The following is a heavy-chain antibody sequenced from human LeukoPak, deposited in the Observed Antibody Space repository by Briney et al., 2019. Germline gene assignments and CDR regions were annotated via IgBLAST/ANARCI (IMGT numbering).Heavy chain of an antibody. Sequence: ASVKVSCKASGYTFSSYAMHWVRQAPGQRLEWMGWINAGNGNTKYSQKFQGRVTLTRDTSASTSYMELSSLTSEDTAVYYCARGGIGSWPFDSWGQGTLVTVSS. V-gene: IGHV1-3*01. D-gene: IGHD6-13*01. CDR1: GYTFSSYA. J-gene: IGHJ4*02. CDR2: INAGNGNT. CDR3: ARGGIGSWPFDS.